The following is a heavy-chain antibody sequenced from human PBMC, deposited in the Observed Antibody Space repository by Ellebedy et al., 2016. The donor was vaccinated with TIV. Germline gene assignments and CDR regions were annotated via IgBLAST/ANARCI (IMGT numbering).Heavy chain of an antibody. CDR2: IYYSGST. D-gene: IGHD1-26*01. Sequence: GSLRLSXTVSGGSISSSSYYWGWIRQPPGKGLEWIGSIYYSGSTYYNPSLKSRVAISVDTSKNQFSLKLSSVTAADTAVYYCARNLVGATSFDYWGQGTLVSVSS. CDR1: GGSISSSSYY. V-gene: IGHV4-39*07. CDR3: ARNLVGATSFDY. J-gene: IGHJ4*02.